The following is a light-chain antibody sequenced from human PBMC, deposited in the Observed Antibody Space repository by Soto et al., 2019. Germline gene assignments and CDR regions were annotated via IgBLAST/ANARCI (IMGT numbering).Light chain of an antibody. CDR1: QSVIYNANNKNC. V-gene: IGKV4-1*01. CDR3: QQYLGIPRT. Sequence: DVVMTQSPTSLPVSLGERATINCKSSQSVIYNANNKNCLAWYQQKPGQPPKVLIYWASTRESGVPDRFSGSGSGTDFTLTISSLQAEDVAVYYCQQYLGIPRTFGQGTKVDIK. CDR2: WAS. J-gene: IGKJ1*01.